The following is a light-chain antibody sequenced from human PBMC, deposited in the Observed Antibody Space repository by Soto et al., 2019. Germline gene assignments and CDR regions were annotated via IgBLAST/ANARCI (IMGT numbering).Light chain of an antibody. Sequence: QSVLTQPRSVSGSPGQSVTISCTGTSSDVGGYNYVSWYQQHPGKAPKLMIYDVSNRPSGVPDRFSGSKSGNTASLTISGLQAEDEADYYCCSYAGSSYVFGTGTKVTVL. J-gene: IGLJ1*01. CDR2: DVS. CDR3: CSYAGSSYV. V-gene: IGLV2-11*01. CDR1: SSDVGGYNY.